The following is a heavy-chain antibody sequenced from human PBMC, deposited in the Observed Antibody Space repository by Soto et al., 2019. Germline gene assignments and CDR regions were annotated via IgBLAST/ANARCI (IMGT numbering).Heavy chain of an antibody. CDR2: ISQTGAT. Sequence: QLQLQESGPGLVKPSETLSLTCAVSGGSITSGNSYSWAWIRQPPGRGREWIGSISQTGATSYNPSRKSRVGVSLDKSKNQFSLRLSSVTAADMAVYYCARAVSPYFGTWFDPWGQGTLVTVSS. D-gene: IGHD3-10*01. CDR1: GGSITSGNSYS. CDR3: ARAVSPYFGTWFDP. J-gene: IGHJ5*02. V-gene: IGHV4-30-2*01.